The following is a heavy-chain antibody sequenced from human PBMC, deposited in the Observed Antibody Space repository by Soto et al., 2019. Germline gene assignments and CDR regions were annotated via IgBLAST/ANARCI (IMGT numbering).Heavy chain of an antibody. Sequence: EVQLVESGGGLVQPGGSLKLSCAASGFTFSGSAMHWVRQASGKGLEWLGRIRSKTNNYATAYAASVKGRFTISRDDSKDTAYLLMTSLKPEDTAMYYCTRHLSDYWGQGTLVTVSS. CDR2: IRSKTNNYAT. CDR1: GFTFSGSA. J-gene: IGHJ4*02. CDR3: TRHLSDY. V-gene: IGHV3-73*01.